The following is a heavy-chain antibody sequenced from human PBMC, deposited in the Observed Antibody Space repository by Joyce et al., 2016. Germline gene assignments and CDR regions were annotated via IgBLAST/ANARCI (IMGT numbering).Heavy chain of an antibody. V-gene: IGHV4-30-4*01. CDR3: ARVGLTTLFGAFDI. CDR1: VGSIRSGDYY. D-gene: IGHD4-17*01. CDR2: IDYSGTT. Sequence: QVQLQESGPGLVKPSQTLSLACTVSVGSIRSGDYYWSWIRQPPGKGLEWIRYIDYSGTTYYNPSLKSRVTISVDTSKNQFSLNLNSVTAADTAVYYCARVGLTTLFGAFDIWGQGTMVTVSS. J-gene: IGHJ3*02.